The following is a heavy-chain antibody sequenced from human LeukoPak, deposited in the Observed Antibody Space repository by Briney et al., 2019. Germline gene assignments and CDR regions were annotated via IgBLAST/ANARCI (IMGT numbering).Heavy chain of an antibody. J-gene: IGHJ4*02. CDR3: ARWLELMRNFDW. CDR2: ISGRGGST. CDR1: GFIFSSYA. V-gene: IGHV3-23*01. Sequence: PRGCLRLSCAASGFIFSSYAMSWVRQAPGKGLEWVSTISGRGGSTYYADSVKGRFTISRDNSKNTVYLQMNSLRAEDTAVYYCARWLELMRNFDWWGQGTLVTVSS. D-gene: IGHD5-24*01.